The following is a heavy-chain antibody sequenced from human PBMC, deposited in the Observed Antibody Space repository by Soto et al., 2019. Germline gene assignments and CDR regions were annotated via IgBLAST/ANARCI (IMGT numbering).Heavy chain of an antibody. D-gene: IGHD3-22*01. CDR3: AKADMIVVVQLFDY. CDR2: ISGSGGST. CDR1: GFTFSSYA. V-gene: IGHV3-23*01. J-gene: IGHJ4*02. Sequence: GGSLRLSCAASGFTFSSYAMSWVRQAPGEGLEWVSAISGSGGSTYYADSVKGRFTISRDNSKNTLYLQMNSLRAEDTAVYYCAKADMIVVVQLFDYWGQGTLVTVYS.